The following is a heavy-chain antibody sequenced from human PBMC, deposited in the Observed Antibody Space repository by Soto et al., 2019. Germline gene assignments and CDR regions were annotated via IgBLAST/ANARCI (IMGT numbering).Heavy chain of an antibody. J-gene: IGHJ5*02. CDR3: ARVVPGAEAWFGP. CDR2: ISLYSDGT. CDR1: GYTFSNYG. D-gene: IGHD2-2*01. Sequence: ASVKVSCKTSGYTFSNYGITWVRQAPGQPLEWLGWISLYSDGTNYAQKFQGRVSMTTDTPTTTAYMELRSLRSDDTAVYYCARVVPGAEAWFGPWGQGTLVTVSS. V-gene: IGHV1-18*01.